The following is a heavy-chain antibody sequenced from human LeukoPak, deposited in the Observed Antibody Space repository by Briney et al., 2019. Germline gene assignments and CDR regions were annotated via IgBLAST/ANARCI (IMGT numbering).Heavy chain of an antibody. CDR3: ARGGLAVDPVPPFDY. V-gene: IGHV3-53*05. CDR1: GITVSTNY. J-gene: IGHJ4*02. CDR2: IYSGGAT. Sequence: HAGGSLRLSCAASGITVSTNYMSWVRQAPGKGLEWVSIIYSGGATFYADSVKGRFTISRENSKNTLWLQMNSLRSEDTAVYYCARGGLAVDPVPPFDYWGQGTLVTVSS. D-gene: IGHD6-19*01.